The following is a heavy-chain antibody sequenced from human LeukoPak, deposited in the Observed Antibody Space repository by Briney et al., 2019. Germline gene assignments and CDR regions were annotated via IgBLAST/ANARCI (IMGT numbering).Heavy chain of an antibody. CDR3: ARMGDYYYLDV. CDR2: IYHSGST. V-gene: IGHV4-38-2*01. CDR1: GYSISSGYY. J-gene: IGHJ6*03. Sequence: SETLSLTCAVSGYSISSGYYWGWIRQPPGKGLEWIGSIYHSGSTYYNPSLKSRVTISVDTSKNQFSLKLSSVTAADTAVYYCARMGDYYYLDVWGTGTTVTVSS.